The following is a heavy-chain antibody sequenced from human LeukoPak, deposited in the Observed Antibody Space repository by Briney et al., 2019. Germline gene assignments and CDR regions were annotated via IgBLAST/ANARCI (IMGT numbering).Heavy chain of an antibody. Sequence: GGSLRLSCAASGFTFSSYGMHWVRQAPGKGLEWVAVISYDGSNKYYADSVKGRFTISRDNSKNTLYLQMNSLRAEDTAVYYCAEIFYGDPGGYWGQGTLVTVSS. CDR2: ISYDGSNK. D-gene: IGHD4-17*01. CDR3: AEIFYGDPGGY. V-gene: IGHV3-30*18. J-gene: IGHJ4*02. CDR1: GFTFSSYG.